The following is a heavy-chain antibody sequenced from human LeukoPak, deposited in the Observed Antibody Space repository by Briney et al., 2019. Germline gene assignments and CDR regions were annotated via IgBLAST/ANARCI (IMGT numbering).Heavy chain of an antibody. Sequence: SETLSLTCSVSGGSIRSYYWSWIRQPPGKGLEWIGYIYYSGSTNYNPSLKSRVTISVDTSKNQFSLKLSSVTATDTAVYYCSRMRGETYYYGSGTLNWFDPWGQGTLVTVSS. J-gene: IGHJ5*02. V-gene: IGHV4-59*08. CDR3: SRMRGETYYYGSGTLNWFDP. CDR1: GGSIRSYY. D-gene: IGHD3-10*01. CDR2: IYYSGST.